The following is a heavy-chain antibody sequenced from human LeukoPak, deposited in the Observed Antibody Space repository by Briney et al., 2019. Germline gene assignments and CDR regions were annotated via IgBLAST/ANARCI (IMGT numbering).Heavy chain of an antibody. D-gene: IGHD4-17*01. Sequence: SETLSLTCTVSGGSINSYYWSWIRQPPGKGMKWIGYIYYSGSTNYNPSLKSRVTISVDTSKNQFSLNLSSVTAADTAVYYCARNPTTVTTWYYYMDVWGKGTTVTVSS. CDR3: ARNPTTVTTWYYYMDV. CDR1: GGSINSYY. V-gene: IGHV4-59*01. CDR2: IYYSGST. J-gene: IGHJ6*03.